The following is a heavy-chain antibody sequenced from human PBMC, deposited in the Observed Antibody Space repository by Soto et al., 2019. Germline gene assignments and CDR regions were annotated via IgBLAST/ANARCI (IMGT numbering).Heavy chain of an antibody. CDR1: GYTFTSYG. CDR2: INPSGGST. J-gene: IGHJ6*02. D-gene: IGHD5-18*01. V-gene: IGHV1-46*01. CDR3: AREDVDTAMDNYYYYGMDV. Sequence: ASVKVSCKASGYTFTSYGISWVRQAPGQGLEWMGIINPSGGSTSYAQKFQGRVTMTRDTSTSTVYMELSSLRSEDTAVYYCAREDVDTAMDNYYYYGMDVWGQGTTVTVSS.